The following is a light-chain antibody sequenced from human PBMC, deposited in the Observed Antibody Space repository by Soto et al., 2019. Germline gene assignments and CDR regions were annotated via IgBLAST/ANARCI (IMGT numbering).Light chain of an antibody. Sequence: EIVMTQSPATLSVSQGQRATLSCRATQSVSSNLAWYLQKPGQAPRLLIYGASTRATGIPDRISGSGSETEFTLTISSVQSEDFAVYYCQQYDNWPRAFGQGTRVEIK. CDR3: QQYDNWPRA. J-gene: IGKJ1*01. CDR1: QSVSSN. V-gene: IGKV3-15*01. CDR2: GAS.